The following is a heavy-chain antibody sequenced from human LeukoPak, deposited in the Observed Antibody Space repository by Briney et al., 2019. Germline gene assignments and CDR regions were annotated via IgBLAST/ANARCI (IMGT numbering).Heavy chain of an antibody. D-gene: IGHD1-26*01. CDR1: GGSISSYY. V-gene: IGHV4-59*01. CDR2: IYYSGST. Sequence: PSETLSLTCTVSGGSISSYYWSWIRQPPGKGLEWIGYIYYSGSTNYNPSLNSRVTISVDTSKNQFSLKLSSVTAADTAVYYCARDSYSGSRDNWYFDLWGRGTLVTVSS. J-gene: IGHJ2*01. CDR3: ARDSYSGSRDNWYFDL.